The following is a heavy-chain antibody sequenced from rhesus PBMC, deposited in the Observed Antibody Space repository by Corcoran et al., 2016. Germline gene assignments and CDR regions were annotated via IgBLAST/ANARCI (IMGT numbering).Heavy chain of an antibody. V-gene: IGHV4-143*01. J-gene: IGHJ5-2*02. CDR1: GGSISGYSY. CDR3: ARGSSTLYNSLDV. CDR2: IYGPRAST. Sequence: QVQLQESGPGLVKPSETLSLTCTVSGGSISGYSYWSWIRQPPGKGLEWIGGIYGPRASTYYNPSLKSRVTISKDTSKNQFSLKLNSVTAADTSVYYCARGSSTLYNSLDVWGRGILVTVSS. D-gene: IGHD3-16*01.